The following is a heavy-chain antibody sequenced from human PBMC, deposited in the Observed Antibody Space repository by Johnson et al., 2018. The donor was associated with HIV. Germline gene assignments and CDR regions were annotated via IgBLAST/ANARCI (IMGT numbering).Heavy chain of an antibody. V-gene: IGHV3-30*18. CDR2: ISYDGSNK. CDR1: GFTFSNYG. D-gene: IGHD4-11*01. Sequence: QVQLVESGGGVVQPGRSLRLSCAASGFTFSNYGVHWVRQAPGKGLEWVAVISYDGSNKYYADSVRGRFTISRDNSKNTLYLQMNTLRAGETAVYYCAKGWDPMTTVNTFAFDIWGQGTMVTVSS. CDR3: AKGWDPMTTVNTFAFDI. J-gene: IGHJ3*02.